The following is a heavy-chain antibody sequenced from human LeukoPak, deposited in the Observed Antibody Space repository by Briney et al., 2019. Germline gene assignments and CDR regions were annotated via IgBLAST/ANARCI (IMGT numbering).Heavy chain of an antibody. D-gene: IGHD3-22*01. V-gene: IGHV1-2*02. J-gene: IGHJ4*02. CDR3: ARGRYDSSGLEKYYFDY. CDR1: GYTFTGYY. Sequence: ASVKVSCKASGYTFTGYYMHWVRQAPGQGLEWMGWINPNSGGTNYAQKFQGRVTITADESTSTAYMELSSLRSEDTAVYYCARGRYDSSGLEKYYFDYWGQGTLVTVSS. CDR2: INPNSGGT.